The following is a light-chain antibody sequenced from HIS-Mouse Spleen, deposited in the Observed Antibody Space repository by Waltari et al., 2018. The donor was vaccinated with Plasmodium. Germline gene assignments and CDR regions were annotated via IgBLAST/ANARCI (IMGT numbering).Light chain of an antibody. Sequence: EIVMTQSPATLSVSPGERATLSCRASQSVSSNLAWYQQKPGQAPRLLIYGASTRATGIPARFRGSGSGTEFTLIISSLQSEDFAVYYCQQYNNWPPLTFGGGTKVEIK. V-gene: IGKV3-15*01. J-gene: IGKJ4*02. CDR2: GAS. CDR1: QSVSSN. CDR3: QQYNNWPPLT.